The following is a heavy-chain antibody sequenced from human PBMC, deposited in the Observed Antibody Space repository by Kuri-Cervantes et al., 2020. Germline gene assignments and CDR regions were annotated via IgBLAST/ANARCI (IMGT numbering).Heavy chain of an antibody. V-gene: IGHV4-30-4*03. CDR3: AVGAGHNWFDP. CDR1: GGSISSGDYY. D-gene: IGHD3-16*01. CDR2: IYYSGST. J-gene: IGHJ5*02. Sequence: LRLSCTVSGGSISSGDYYWSWIRQPPGKGLEWIGYIYYSGSTYYNPSLKSRVTISVDTSKNQFSLKLSSVTAADTAVYYCAVGAGHNWFDPWGQGTLVTVSS.